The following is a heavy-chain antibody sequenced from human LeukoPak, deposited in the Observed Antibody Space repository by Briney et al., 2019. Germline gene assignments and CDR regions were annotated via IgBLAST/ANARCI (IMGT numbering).Heavy chain of an antibody. D-gene: IGHD3-10*01. CDR3: ARGFITMVRGVIFDY. CDR1: GGSISSGSYY. V-gene: IGHV4-61*02. Sequence: SETLSLTCTVSGGSISSGSYYWSWIRQPAGKGLEWIGRIYTSGSTNYNPSLKSRVTISVDTSKNQFSLKLSSVIAADTAVYYCARGFITMVRGVIFDYWGQGTLVIVSS. J-gene: IGHJ4*02. CDR2: IYTSGST.